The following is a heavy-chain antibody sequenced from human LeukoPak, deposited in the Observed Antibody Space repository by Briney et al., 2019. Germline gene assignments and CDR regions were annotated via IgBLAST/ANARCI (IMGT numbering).Heavy chain of an antibody. V-gene: IGHV1-69*01. CDR1: GGTFSSYA. J-gene: IGHJ1*01. CDR3: ARDSIAAAGNAEYFQH. D-gene: IGHD6-13*01. Sequence: SVKVSCKASGGTFSSYAISWVRQAPGQRLEWMGGIIPIFGTANYAQKFQGRVTITADESTCTAYMELSSLRSEDTAVYYCARDSIAAAGNAEYFQHWGQGTLVTVSS. CDR2: IIPIFGTA.